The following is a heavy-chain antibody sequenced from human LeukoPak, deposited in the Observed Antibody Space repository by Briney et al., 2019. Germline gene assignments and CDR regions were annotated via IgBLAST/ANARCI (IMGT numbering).Heavy chain of an antibody. Sequence: GSSVKVSCKASGGTFSSYAISWVRQAPRQGLEWMGRIIPILGIANYAQKFQGRVTITADKSTSTAYMELSSLRSEDTAVYYCARDPLTVTTTYYGMDIWGQGTTVTVSS. CDR2: IIPILGIA. J-gene: IGHJ6*02. V-gene: IGHV1-69*04. CDR3: ARDPLTVTTTYYGMDI. CDR1: GGTFSSYA. D-gene: IGHD4-17*01.